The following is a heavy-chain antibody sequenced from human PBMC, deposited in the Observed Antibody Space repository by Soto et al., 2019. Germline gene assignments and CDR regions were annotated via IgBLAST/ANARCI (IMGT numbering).Heavy chain of an antibody. J-gene: IGHJ4*02. Sequence: PSETVSLTCAFYCGSFIGYYWSWIRQPPGKGLEWIGEINHSGSTNYNPSLKSRVTISVDTSKNQFSLKLSSVTAADTAVYYCARALYATRFNYYDSSGPIDYWGQGTLVTVSS. CDR3: ARALYATRFNYYDSSGPIDY. V-gene: IGHV4-34*01. D-gene: IGHD3-22*01. CDR1: CGSFIGYY. CDR2: INHSGST.